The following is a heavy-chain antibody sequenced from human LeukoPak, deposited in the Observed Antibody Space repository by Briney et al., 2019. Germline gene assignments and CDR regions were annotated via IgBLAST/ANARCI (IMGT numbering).Heavy chain of an antibody. Sequence: GGSLLLFCAATGFNFSSYAMSWVRQAPRKGLEWVSAFSCSGGSTYYVDSVKGQFTISRDHSQNTLYLQMNSLRAEDTALYYCARARNDYDSNGFSLLDYWGQGTLVTVSS. CDR2: FSCSGGST. V-gene: IGHV3-23*01. CDR1: GFNFSSYA. J-gene: IGHJ4*02. CDR3: ARARNDYDSNGFSLLDY. D-gene: IGHD3-22*01.